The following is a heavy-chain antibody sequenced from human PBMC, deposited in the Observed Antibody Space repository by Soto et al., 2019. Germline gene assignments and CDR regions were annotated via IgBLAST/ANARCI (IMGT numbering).Heavy chain of an antibody. V-gene: IGHV3-33*01. D-gene: IGHD2-15*01. CDR3: ARDGGYCSGGSCFLAYAFDI. Sequence: GGSLRLSCAASGFTFSSYGMHWVRQAPGKGLEWVAVIWYDGSNKYYADSVKGRFTISRDNSKNTLYLQMNSLRAEDTAVYYCARDGGYCSGGSCFLAYAFDIWGQGTMVTVSS. CDR2: IWYDGSNK. J-gene: IGHJ3*02. CDR1: GFTFSSYG.